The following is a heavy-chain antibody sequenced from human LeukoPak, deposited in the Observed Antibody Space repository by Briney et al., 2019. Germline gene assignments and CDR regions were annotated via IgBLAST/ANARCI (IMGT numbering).Heavy chain of an antibody. CDR3: ARAVLPGAFDI. J-gene: IGHJ3*02. CDR1: GSTFSSYG. V-gene: IGHV3-33*08. CDR2: IWYDGSNK. Sequence: GGSLRLSCAASGSTFSSYGMHWVRQAPGKGLEWVAVIWYDGSNKYYADSVKGRFTISRDNSKNTLYLQMNSLRAEDTAVYYCARAVLPGAFDIWGQGTMVTVSS. D-gene: IGHD2-15*01.